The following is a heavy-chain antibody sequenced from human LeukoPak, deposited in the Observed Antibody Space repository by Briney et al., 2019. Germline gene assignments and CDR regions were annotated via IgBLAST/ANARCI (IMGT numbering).Heavy chain of an antibody. D-gene: IGHD2-2*01. CDR2: INHSGST. V-gene: IGHV4-34*01. CDR3: ARALWDCSSTSCYFDL. Sequence: PSETLSLTCAVYGGSFSGYYWSWIRQPPGKGLEWIGEINHSGSTNYNPSLKSRVTISVDTSKNQFSLKLSSVTAADTAVYYCARALWDCSSTSCYFDLWGRGTLVTVSS. CDR1: GGSFSGYY. J-gene: IGHJ2*01.